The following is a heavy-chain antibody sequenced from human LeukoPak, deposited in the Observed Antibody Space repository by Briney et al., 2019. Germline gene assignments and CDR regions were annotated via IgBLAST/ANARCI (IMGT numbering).Heavy chain of an antibody. Sequence: PGGSLRLSCAASGFTFSSYSMNWVRQAPGKGLEWVSSISGSSYYIYYADSVKGRFTISRDNSKNTLYLEMNSLRAEDTAVYYCAKVLGRALDYWGQGTLVTVSS. V-gene: IGHV3-21*04. CDR2: ISGSSYYI. CDR3: AKVLGRALDY. CDR1: GFTFSSYS. J-gene: IGHJ4*02. D-gene: IGHD2-15*01.